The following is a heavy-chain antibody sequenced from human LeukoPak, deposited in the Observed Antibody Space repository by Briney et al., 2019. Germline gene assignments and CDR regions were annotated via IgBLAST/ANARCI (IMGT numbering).Heavy chain of an antibody. D-gene: IGHD5-12*01. Sequence: GGSLGLSCAASGFTFRNYVIHWVRQAPGKGLEWVAVISYDGSNKYYADSVKGRFTISRDNSKNTLYLQMNSLRAEDTAVYYCAREGGRQWLRPYYFDYWGQGTLVTVSS. CDR3: AREGGRQWLRPYYFDY. CDR2: ISYDGSNK. CDR1: GFTFRNYV. J-gene: IGHJ4*02. V-gene: IGHV3-30-3*01.